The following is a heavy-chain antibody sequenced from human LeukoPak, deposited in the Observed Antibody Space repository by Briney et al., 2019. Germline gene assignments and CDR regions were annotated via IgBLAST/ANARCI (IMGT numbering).Heavy chain of an antibody. CDR3: ARGREDTAMDLDY. CDR2: ISSSGRTA. Sequence: PGGSLRLSCVASGFTFSSYEMNWVRQTPGKGLEWVSYISSSGRTAYYADSVRGRFTISRDNAKNSLYLQMNSLRAEDTAVYYCARGREDTAMDLDYWGQGTLVTVSS. V-gene: IGHV3-48*03. D-gene: IGHD5-18*01. CDR1: GFTFSSYE. J-gene: IGHJ4*02.